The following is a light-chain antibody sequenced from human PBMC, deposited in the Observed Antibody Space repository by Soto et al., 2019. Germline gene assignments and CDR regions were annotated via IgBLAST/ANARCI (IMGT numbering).Light chain of an antibody. CDR3: QQYNNWPRAT. J-gene: IGKJ4*01. CDR1: QSINSN. CDR2: RAS. V-gene: IGKV3-15*01. Sequence: IVMTQSPATLSVSPGERATLSCRASQSINSNLAWYQQKPGQAPRLLMFRASIRATGFPARLSCSGSGTEVNITSSSRQSEDSAIYYCQQYNNWPRATFGGGTKVEIK.